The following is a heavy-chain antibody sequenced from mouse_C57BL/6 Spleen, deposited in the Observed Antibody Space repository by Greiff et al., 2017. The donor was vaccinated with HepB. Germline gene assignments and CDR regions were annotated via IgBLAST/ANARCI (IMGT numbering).Heavy chain of an antibody. D-gene: IGHD2-1*01. CDR1: GYAFTNYL. V-gene: IGHV1-54*01. CDR3: ARGSYGNYIFDY. J-gene: IGHJ2*01. CDR2: INPGSGGT. Sequence: VQLQQSGAELVRPGPSVKVSCKASGYAFTNYLIEWVKQRPGQGLEWIGVINPGSGGTNYNEKFKGKATLTADKSSSTAYMQLSSLTSEDSAVYFCARGSYGNYIFDYWGQGTTLTVSS.